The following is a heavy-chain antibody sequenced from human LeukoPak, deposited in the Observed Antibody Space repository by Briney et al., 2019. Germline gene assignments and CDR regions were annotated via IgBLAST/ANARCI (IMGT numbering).Heavy chain of an antibody. CDR1: GYRFTNYW. V-gene: IGHV5-51*03. Sequence: KPGESLKIACKGSGYRFTNYWIAWVRQMPGKGLERMGIFYPLDSDTRYSPSFQGQVTISADNSTSTAYLQWSSLKASDTAMYYCASQYYDSSGYYQNDAFDIWGQGTMVTVSS. CDR2: FYPLDSDT. D-gene: IGHD3-22*01. J-gene: IGHJ3*02. CDR3: ASQYYDSSGYYQNDAFDI.